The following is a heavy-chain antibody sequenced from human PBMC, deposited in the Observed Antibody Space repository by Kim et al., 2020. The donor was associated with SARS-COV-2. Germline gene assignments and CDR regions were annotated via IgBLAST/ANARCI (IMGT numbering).Heavy chain of an antibody. Sequence: SVKGRFTISRDNSKNTLYLQMNSLRAEDTAVYYCARPPWGKDILTGYLSYWGQGTLVTVSS. CDR3: ARPPWGKDILTGYLSY. J-gene: IGHJ4*02. V-gene: IGHV3-30*01. D-gene: IGHD3-9*01.